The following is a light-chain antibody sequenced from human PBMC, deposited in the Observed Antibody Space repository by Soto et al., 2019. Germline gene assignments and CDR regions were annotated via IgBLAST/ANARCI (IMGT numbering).Light chain of an antibody. CDR2: AAS. CDR1: QSRSYY. V-gene: IGKV1-39*01. J-gene: IGKJ4*01. Sequence: DIQMTQSPSSLSASVGDRVTITSRASQSRSYYLNWYQQKPGKAPKLLIYAASNLQSVVSSRFSGSGSGTDFTLTISSLQPEDSENYYCQQSYSTPRTFGGGTKVEIK. CDR3: QQSYSTPRT.